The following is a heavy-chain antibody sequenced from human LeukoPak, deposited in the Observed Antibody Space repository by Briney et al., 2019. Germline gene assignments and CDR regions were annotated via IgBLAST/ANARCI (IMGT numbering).Heavy chain of an antibody. V-gene: IGHV3-33*01. CDR3: ARDQEQLWFEEGEPGDY. J-gene: IGHJ4*02. D-gene: IGHD3-10*01. CDR2: IWYDGSNK. Sequence: GGSLRLSCAASGFTFSSYGMHWVRQAPGKGLEWVAVIWYDGSNKYYADSVKGRFTISRDNSKNTLYLQMNSLRAEDTAVYYCARDQEQLWFEEGEPGDYWGQGTLVTVSS. CDR1: GFTFSSYG.